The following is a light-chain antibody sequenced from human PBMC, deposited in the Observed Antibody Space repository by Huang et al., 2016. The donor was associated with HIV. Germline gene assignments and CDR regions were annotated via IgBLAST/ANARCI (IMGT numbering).Light chain of an antibody. J-gene: IGKJ4*01. V-gene: IGKV1-NL1*01. CDR1: QGISNS. Sequence: DIQMTQSPSSLSASVGDRVTITCRARQGISNSLAWYQQKPGKAPKLLLFSASRLESGVPSRFSGSGSGTDYTLTISSLQPEDFATYYCQHYYSTPLTFGGGTKVEIK. CDR2: SAS. CDR3: QHYYSTPLT.